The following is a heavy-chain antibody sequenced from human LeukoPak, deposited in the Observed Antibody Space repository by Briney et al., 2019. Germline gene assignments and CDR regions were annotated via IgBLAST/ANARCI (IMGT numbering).Heavy chain of an antibody. V-gene: IGHV4-59*01. D-gene: IGHD6-6*01. Sequence: SETLSLTCTVSGGSISSYYWSWIRQPPRKGLEWIGYIYYSGSTNYNPSLKSRVTISVDTSKNQFSLKLSSVTAADTAVYYCARERIAARRNWFDPWGQGTLVTVSS. CDR3: ARERIAARRNWFDP. CDR1: GGSISSYY. CDR2: IYYSGST. J-gene: IGHJ5*02.